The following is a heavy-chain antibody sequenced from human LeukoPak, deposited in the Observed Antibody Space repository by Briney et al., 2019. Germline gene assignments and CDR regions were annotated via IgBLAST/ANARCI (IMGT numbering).Heavy chain of an antibody. CDR1: GFTFSDYY. CDR3: ARTPRQHQLVWFDY. J-gene: IGHJ4*02. CDR2: ISSSGSTI. Sequence: GGSLRLSCAASGFTFSDYYMSWIRQAPGKGLEWVSYISSSGSTIYYADSVKGRFTISRDNAKNSLYLQMNSLRAEDTAVYYCARTPRQHQLVWFDYWGQGTLVTVSS. V-gene: IGHV3-11*01. D-gene: IGHD6-13*01.